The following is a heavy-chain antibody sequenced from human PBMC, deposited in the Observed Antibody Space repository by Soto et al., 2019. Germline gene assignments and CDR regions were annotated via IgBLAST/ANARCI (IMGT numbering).Heavy chain of an antibody. D-gene: IGHD3-10*01. CDR3: ARDTDRYYYGSGSRDYGMDV. Sequence: EVQLVESGGGLVQPGGSLRLSCAASGFTVSSNYMSWVRQAPGKGLEWVSVIYSGGSTYYADSVKGRFTISRHNSKNTLYLQMNSLRAEDTAVYYCARDTDRYYYGSGSRDYGMDVWGQGTTVTVSS. J-gene: IGHJ6*02. CDR1: GFTVSSNY. CDR2: IYSGGST. V-gene: IGHV3-53*04.